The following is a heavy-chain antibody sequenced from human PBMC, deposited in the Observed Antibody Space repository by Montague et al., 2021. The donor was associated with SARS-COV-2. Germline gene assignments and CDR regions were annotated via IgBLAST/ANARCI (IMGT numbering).Heavy chain of an antibody. CDR2: ISHTGST. Sequence: SETLSLTCTFSGGSISTIVNFWGWIRQPPGKGLEWIGSISHTGSTYHNPSLKSRVTMSVDTSKNQFSLKLNSVTAADTAVYYCARSGDPGTTVTYLYWGQGTLVTVSS. CDR1: GGSISTIVNF. J-gene: IGHJ4*02. D-gene: IGHD4-11*01. V-gene: IGHV4-39*07. CDR3: ARSGDPGTTVTYLY.